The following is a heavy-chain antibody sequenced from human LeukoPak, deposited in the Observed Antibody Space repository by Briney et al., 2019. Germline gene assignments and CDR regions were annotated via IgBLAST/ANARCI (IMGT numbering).Heavy chain of an antibody. Sequence: GGSLRLSCAASGFTFSSYGMHWVRQAPGKGLEWVAFIRYDGSNKYYADSVKGRFTISRDNAKNSLYLQMNSLEAEDTAIYYCAKYILYHGAFDIWGQGTMVTVSS. D-gene: IGHD2-15*01. CDR3: AKYILYHGAFDI. V-gene: IGHV3-30*02. CDR2: IRYDGSNK. CDR1: GFTFSSYG. J-gene: IGHJ3*02.